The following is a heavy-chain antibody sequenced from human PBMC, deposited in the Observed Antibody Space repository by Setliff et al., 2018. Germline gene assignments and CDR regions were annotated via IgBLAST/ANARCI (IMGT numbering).Heavy chain of an antibody. CDR2: ISVYNGNT. D-gene: IGHD2-21*01. CDR3: TTSRAPRVVLAADFDL. Sequence: GASVKVSCKASGYTFTSYGFSWVRQAPGQGLEWMGRISVYNGNTNYGQKYQGRLSVTADTSSKTIYMELRSLTSDDTAVYFCTTSRAPRVVLAADFDLWGQGTLVTVSS. V-gene: IGHV1-18*01. J-gene: IGHJ4*02. CDR1: GYTFTSYG.